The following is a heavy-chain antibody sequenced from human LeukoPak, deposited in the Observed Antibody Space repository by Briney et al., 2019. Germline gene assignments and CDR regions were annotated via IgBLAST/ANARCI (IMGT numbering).Heavy chain of an antibody. CDR2: ISGNGNTI. J-gene: IGHJ5*02. CDR3: AKYATTARSWFDP. Sequence: GGSLRLSCAASGFTFSNYAMSWVRQAPGKGLEWVSAISGNGNTIYYADSVRGRFTISRDNSKNTLSLQMNSLRAEDTAVYYCAKYATTARSWFDPWGQGTLVTVSS. CDR1: GFTFSNYA. D-gene: IGHD2-8*01. V-gene: IGHV3-23*01.